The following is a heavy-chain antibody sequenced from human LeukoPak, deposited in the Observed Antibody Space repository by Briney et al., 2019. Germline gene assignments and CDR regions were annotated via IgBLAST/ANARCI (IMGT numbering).Heavy chain of an antibody. CDR2: IIPIFGTA. CDR3: GTGQRGAYCGGDCYPYYYYYMDV. D-gene: IGHD2-21*02. V-gene: IGHV1-69*05. CDR1: GYTFTSYD. Sequence: SVKVSCKASGYTFTSYDINWVRQAPGQGLEWMGGIIPIFGTANYAQKFQGRVTITTDESTSTAYMELSSLRSEDTAVYYCGTGQRGAYCGGDCYPYYYYYMDVWGKGTTVTVSS. J-gene: IGHJ6*03.